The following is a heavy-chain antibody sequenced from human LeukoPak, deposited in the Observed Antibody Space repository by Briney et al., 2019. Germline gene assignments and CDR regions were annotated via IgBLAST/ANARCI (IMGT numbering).Heavy chain of an antibody. Sequence: GGSLRLSCAASGFTFSDYNMRWIRQAPGKGLEWVSSISRSGSTKYYADSVKGRFTISRDNSKNTLYLQMNSLRAEDTAVYYCAKDNQQWLGYFDYWGQGTLVTVSS. D-gene: IGHD6-19*01. J-gene: IGHJ4*02. CDR3: AKDNQQWLGYFDY. CDR2: ISRSGSTK. CDR1: GFTFSDYN. V-gene: IGHV3-11*04.